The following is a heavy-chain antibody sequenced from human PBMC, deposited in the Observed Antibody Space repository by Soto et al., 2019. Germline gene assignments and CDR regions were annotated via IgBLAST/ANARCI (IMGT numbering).Heavy chain of an antibody. CDR3: ARDGFYDNLSCYYLGSAFDI. CDR2: ISAYNGNT. CDR1: GYTFTSYG. Sequence: ASVKVSCKASGYTFTSYGISWVRQAPGQGLEWMGWISAYNGNTNYAQKLQGRVTMTTDTSTSTAYMELRSLRSDDTAVYYCARDGFYDNLSCYYLGSAFDIWGQGTMVTVSS. V-gene: IGHV1-18*01. J-gene: IGHJ3*02. D-gene: IGHD3-9*01.